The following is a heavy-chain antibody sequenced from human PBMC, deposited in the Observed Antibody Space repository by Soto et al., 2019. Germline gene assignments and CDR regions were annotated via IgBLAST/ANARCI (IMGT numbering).Heavy chain of an antibody. CDR3: AKDRASIAVGFRGVDV. V-gene: IGHV3-30*18. D-gene: IGHD6-19*01. Sequence: QVQLVESGGGVVQPGRSLRLSCAASGFTFSSYGMHWVRQAPGKGLEWVAVISYDGSNKYYADSVKGRFTISRDNSKNTLYLQMNSLRAEDTAVYYCAKDRASIAVGFRGVDVWGQGTTVTVSS. CDR1: GFTFSSYG. CDR2: ISYDGSNK. J-gene: IGHJ6*02.